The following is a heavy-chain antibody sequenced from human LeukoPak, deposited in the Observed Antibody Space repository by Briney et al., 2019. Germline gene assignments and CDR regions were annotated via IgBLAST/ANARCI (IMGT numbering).Heavy chain of an antibody. D-gene: IGHD3-22*01. CDR3: ARDLGRDYYDSSGYGDDAFDI. V-gene: IGHV4-59*01. CDR2: IYYRGNT. Sequence: SETLSLTCTVSGGSTSSYYWSWIRQPAGKELEWIGYIYYRGNTNYNPSLRSRASISLDTSKNQFSLKLTSVTAADTAVYYCARDLGRDYYDSSGYGDDAFDIWGQGTMVTVSS. J-gene: IGHJ3*02. CDR1: GGSTSSYY.